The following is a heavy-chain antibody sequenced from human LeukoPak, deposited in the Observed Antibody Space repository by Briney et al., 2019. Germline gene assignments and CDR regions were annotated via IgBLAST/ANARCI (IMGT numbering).Heavy chain of an antibody. CDR1: GFTVSSKY. CDR3: ARESSGWLQLFDY. Sequence: PGGSLRLSCAASGFTVSSKYMSWVRQAPGKGLEWVSVIYSGGSTYYADSVKGRFTISRDNSKNTVYPQMNSLRAEDTAVYYCARESSGWLQLFDYWGQGTLVIVSS. V-gene: IGHV3-66*01. J-gene: IGHJ4*02. CDR2: IYSGGST. D-gene: IGHD5-24*01.